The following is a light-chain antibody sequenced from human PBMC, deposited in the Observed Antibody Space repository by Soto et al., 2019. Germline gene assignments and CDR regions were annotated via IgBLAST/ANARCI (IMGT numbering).Light chain of an antibody. Sequence: QLVLTQPPSASGSPGQSVAISCTGTSSDIGAYKFVSWYQQHPGKAPKLIIYEVSIRPSGVPDRFSGSKSGNTASLTVSGLLAEDEADYYCSLYAGSNNVVFGGGTKVTVL. CDR2: EVS. CDR3: SLYAGSNNVV. CDR1: SSDIGAYKF. V-gene: IGLV2-8*01. J-gene: IGLJ2*01.